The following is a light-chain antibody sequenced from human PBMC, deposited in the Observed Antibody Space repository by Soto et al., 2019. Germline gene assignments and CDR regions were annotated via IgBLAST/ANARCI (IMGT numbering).Light chain of an antibody. CDR2: GAS. CDR3: QQYYDWPIT. CDR1: QSVSSN. V-gene: IGKV3-15*01. J-gene: IGKJ5*01. Sequence: EMVMTQSPATLSVSPGERATPSCRASQSVSSNLAWYQQKPGQAPRLLIYGASTRATGIPARFSGSGSGTEFTLTISSLQSEDFAVYYCQQYYDWPITFGQGTRLENK.